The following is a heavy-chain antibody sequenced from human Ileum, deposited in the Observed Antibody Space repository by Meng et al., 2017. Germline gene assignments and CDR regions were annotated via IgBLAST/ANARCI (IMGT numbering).Heavy chain of an antibody. V-gene: IGHV4-61*01. Sequence: QVPLREAGPGLVRPSEPLAPTCNVSGGSVSSASYYWSWIRQPPGKGLEWIGLIHYSGSRNYNPSLKSRVTMSVDTSKNQVSLRLTSVTAADTAVYYCARFYGSGTFEVHDYWGQGTLVTVSS. CDR1: GGSVSSASYY. D-gene: IGHD3-10*01. J-gene: IGHJ4*02. CDR3: ARFYGSGTFEVHDY. CDR2: IHYSGSR.